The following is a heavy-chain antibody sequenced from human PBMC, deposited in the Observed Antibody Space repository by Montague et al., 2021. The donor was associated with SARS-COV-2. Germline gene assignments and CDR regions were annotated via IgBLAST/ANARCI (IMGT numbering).Heavy chain of an antibody. V-gene: IGHV4-61*02. J-gene: IGHJ4*02. Sequence: TLSLTCTVSGGSISSDSYYWNWIRQPAGKGLEWIGRIYTSGSTNYNPSLKIRVTIAVDTSKNQFSLKRSSVTAADTAVYYCARESLHLTGYYNDYFDYWGQGTLVTVSS. CDR2: IYTSGST. D-gene: IGHD3-9*01. CDR3: ARESLHLTGYYNDYFDY. CDR1: GGSISSDSYY.